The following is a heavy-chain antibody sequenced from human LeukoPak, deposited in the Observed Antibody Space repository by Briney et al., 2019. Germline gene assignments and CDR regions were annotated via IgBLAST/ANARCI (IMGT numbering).Heavy chain of an antibody. CDR1: GFTFSNYA. Sequence: GGSLSLSCAASGFTFSNYAMTWVRRAPGRGGEWVSGMSSGTGSTYYGDSVKGRFTISRDNSKNTLYLQMNSLRAEDTAVYYCAKHARSYYYSSLDVWGQGTTVTVSS. CDR3: AKHARSYYYSSLDV. CDR2: MSSGTGST. J-gene: IGHJ6*02. V-gene: IGHV3-23*01.